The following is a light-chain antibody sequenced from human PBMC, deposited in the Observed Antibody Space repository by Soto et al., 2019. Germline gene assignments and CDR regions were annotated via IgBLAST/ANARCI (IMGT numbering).Light chain of an antibody. J-gene: IGKJ5*01. CDR3: QQYNSYSFT. CDR1: QSISSW. Sequence: DIQMTQSPSTLSASVGDRVTITFRASQSISSWLAWYQQKPGKAPNLLIYKASTLESGVPSRFSGSGSGTEFTLTISSVQPDDFATYYCQQYNSYSFTFGQGTRLEI. CDR2: KAS. V-gene: IGKV1-5*03.